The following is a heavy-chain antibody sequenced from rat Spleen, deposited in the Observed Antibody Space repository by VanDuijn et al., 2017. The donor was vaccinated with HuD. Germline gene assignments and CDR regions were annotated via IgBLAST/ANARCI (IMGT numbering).Heavy chain of an antibody. CDR2: ITTAGDNT. J-gene: IGHJ3*01. V-gene: IGHV5-25*01. CDR1: GFTFSNYY. D-gene: IGHD1-12*03. CDR3: PKRDYDGYYPFAY. Sequence: EVQLVESGGGLVLPGRSTKLSCVASGFTFSNYYMAWVRQAPTKGLGWVATITTAGDNTYYRDSVKGRFTISRNNAKSTLYLQTDSLRSEDTATYSCPKRDYDGYYPFAYWGQGTLVTVSS.